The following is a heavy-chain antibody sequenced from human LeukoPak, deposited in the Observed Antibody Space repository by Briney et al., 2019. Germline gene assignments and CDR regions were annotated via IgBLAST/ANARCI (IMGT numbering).Heavy chain of an antibody. J-gene: IGHJ4*02. CDR3: AKGWPVAATGGPGGTFDY. Sequence: PGGSLRLPCAASGFTFSSYAMSWVRQAPGKGLEWVSALSVSGGSSYYADSVKGRFTISRDNSKNTLYLQMNSLRAEDTAVYYCAKGWPVAATGGPGGTFDYWGQGTLVTVSS. D-gene: IGHD6-19*01. CDR1: GFTFSSYA. V-gene: IGHV3-23*01. CDR2: LSVSGGSS.